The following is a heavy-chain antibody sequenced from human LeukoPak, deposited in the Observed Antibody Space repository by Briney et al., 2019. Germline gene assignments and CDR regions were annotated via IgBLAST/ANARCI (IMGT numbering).Heavy chain of an antibody. V-gene: IGHV4-61*01. J-gene: IGHJ3*02. CDR1: GGSVSRGSYY. Sequence: SETLSLTCTVSGGSVSRGSYYWSWIRQPPGKELEWIGYIYYSGSTNSNPSLKSRVTISVDTSKSQFSLKLRSVTTADTALYYCTRSTNLEALDIWGQGTMVTVSS. D-gene: IGHD2-8*01. CDR2: IYYSGST. CDR3: TRSTNLEALDI.